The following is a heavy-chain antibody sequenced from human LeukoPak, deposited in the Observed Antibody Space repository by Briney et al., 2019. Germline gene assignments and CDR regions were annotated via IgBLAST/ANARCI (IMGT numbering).Heavy chain of an antibody. CDR3: ARDRNIVVVPAAIPVPWWSDP. CDR1: GYTFTSYG. D-gene: IGHD2-2*01. J-gene: IGHJ5*02. Sequence: ASVKVSCKASGYTFTSYGISWVRQAPGQGLEWMGWISAYNGSTNYAQKLQGRVTMTTDTSTSTAYMELRSLRSDDTAVYYCARDRNIVVVPAAIPVPWWSDPWGQGTLVTVSS. V-gene: IGHV1-18*01. CDR2: ISAYNGST.